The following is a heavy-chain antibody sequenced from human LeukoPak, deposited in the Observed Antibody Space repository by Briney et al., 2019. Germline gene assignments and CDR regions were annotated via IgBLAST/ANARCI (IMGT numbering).Heavy chain of an antibody. J-gene: IGHJ4*02. CDR3: ARDCGGDCNSDY. D-gene: IGHD2-21*02. CDR1: GFTFGTYW. V-gene: IGHV3-7*01. CDR2: IKQDGSGK. Sequence: GGSLRLSCAASGFTFGTYWMSWVRQAPGKGLEWVAHIKQDGSGKYYMDSVKGRFTISRDNAKNSLFLQMSSLRAEDTAVYYCARDCGGDCNSDYWGQGTLVTVSS.